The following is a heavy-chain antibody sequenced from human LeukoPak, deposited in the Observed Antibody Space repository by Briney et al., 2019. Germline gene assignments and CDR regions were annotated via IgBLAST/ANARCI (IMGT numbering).Heavy chain of an antibody. Sequence: ASVKVSCKASGYTFTGYYMHWVRQAPGQGLEGMGWINPNSGGTNYEQKFQGRVTMTRDTSISTAYMELSRLRSDDTAVYYCAKGWFGELSPLYFDYWGQGTLVTVSS. CDR2: INPNSGGT. D-gene: IGHD3-10*01. J-gene: IGHJ4*02. V-gene: IGHV1-2*02. CDR1: GYTFTGYY. CDR3: AKGWFGELSPLYFDY.